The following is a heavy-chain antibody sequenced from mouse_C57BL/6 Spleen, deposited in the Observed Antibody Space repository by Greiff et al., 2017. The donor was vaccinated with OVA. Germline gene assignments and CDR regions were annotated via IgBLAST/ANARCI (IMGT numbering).Heavy chain of an antibody. Sequence: QVQLQQSGPELVKPGASVKISCKASGYAFSSSWMNWVKQRPGKGLEWIGRIYPGDGDTNYNGKFKGKATLTADKSSSTAYMQLSSLTSEDAAVYVCARSGEENPWFAYWGQGTLVTVSA. CDR2: IYPGDGDT. J-gene: IGHJ3*01. V-gene: IGHV1-82*01. CDR1: GYAFSSSW. CDR3: ARSGEENPWFAY.